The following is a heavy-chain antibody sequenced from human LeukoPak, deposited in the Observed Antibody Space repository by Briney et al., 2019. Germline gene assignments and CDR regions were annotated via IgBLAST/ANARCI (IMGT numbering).Heavy chain of an antibody. J-gene: IGHJ4*02. CDR2: IYNDGSST. CDR1: GFTFSNNW. Sequence: GGSLRLSCAASGFTFSNNWMHWVRQAPGEGLVWVSRIYNDGSSTVYAGSVKGRFTISRDNAKNTMYLQMNSLRAEDTAVYYCARGYSSGNYRLFDYWGQGTLVTVSS. CDR3: ARGYSSGNYRLFDY. D-gene: IGHD3-10*01. V-gene: IGHV3-74*01.